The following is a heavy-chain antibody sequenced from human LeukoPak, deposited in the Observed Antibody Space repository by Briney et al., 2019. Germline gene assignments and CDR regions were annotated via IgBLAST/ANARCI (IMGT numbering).Heavy chain of an antibody. Sequence: PGGSLRLSCAASGFTFSRYWMHWVRQAPGKGLVWVSRIKTDGTYTSYADSVKGRFTISRDNAKSTLYLQMNSLRAEDTAVYFCASFISLAPAGTREYFDYWGQGTLVTVSS. V-gene: IGHV3-74*01. CDR3: ASFISLAPAGTREYFDY. J-gene: IGHJ4*02. CDR2: IKTDGTYT. D-gene: IGHD6-25*01. CDR1: GFTFSRYW.